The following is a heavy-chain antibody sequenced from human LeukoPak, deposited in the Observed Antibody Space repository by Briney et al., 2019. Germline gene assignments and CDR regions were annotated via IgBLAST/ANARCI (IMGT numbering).Heavy chain of an antibody. CDR2: IYHSGST. J-gene: IGHJ6*03. CDR1: GYSISSGYY. V-gene: IGHV4-38-2*01. Sequence: SQTLSLTCAVSGYSISSGYYWGWIRQPPGKGLEWIGSIYHSGSTYYNPSLKSRVTISVVTSKNQFSLKLSSVTAADTAVYYCATKLMAGYSSGWYDYYYMDVWGKGTTVTVSS. D-gene: IGHD6-19*01. CDR3: ATKLMAGYSSGWYDYYYMDV.